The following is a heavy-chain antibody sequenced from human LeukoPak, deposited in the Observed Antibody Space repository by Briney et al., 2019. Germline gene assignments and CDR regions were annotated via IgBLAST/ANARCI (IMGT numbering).Heavy chain of an antibody. V-gene: IGHV3-48*04. CDR1: GFTFSDWS. D-gene: IGHD2-21*02. J-gene: IGHJ4*02. CDR2: ISSSSSAI. CDR3: VVGVEEATVTAIGN. Sequence: GGSLRLSCAASGFTFSDWSMNWVRQAPGKGLEWVSYISSSSSAIYYADSVKGRFNISRDIAKHSLYLQMHSLRADDTAVYYCVVGVEEATVTAIGNWGQGTLVTVSS.